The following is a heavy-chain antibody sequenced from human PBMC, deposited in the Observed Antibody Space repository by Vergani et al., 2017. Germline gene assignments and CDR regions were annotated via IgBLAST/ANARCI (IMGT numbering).Heavy chain of an antibody. D-gene: IGHD2-21*02. Sequence: QVQLQESGPGLVKPSGTLSLTCAVSGGSISSSNWWSWVRQPPGKGLEWIGEIYHSGSTNYNPSLKSRVTISVDKSKNQFSLKLSSVTAADTAVYYCAKSLAYCGGDCPPDVTVDYWGQGTLVTVSS. J-gene: IGHJ4*02. CDR1: GGSISSSNW. CDR3: AKSLAYCGGDCPPDVTVDY. V-gene: IGHV4-4*02. CDR2: IYHSGST.